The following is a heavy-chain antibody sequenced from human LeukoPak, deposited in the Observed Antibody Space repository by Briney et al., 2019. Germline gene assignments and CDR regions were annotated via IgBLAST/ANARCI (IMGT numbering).Heavy chain of an antibody. D-gene: IGHD3-22*01. J-gene: IGHJ4*02. Sequence: ASVKVSCKASGYTFTDYYMHWVRQVPGQGLEWMGRINPNSGGTDYAQKFQGRVTMTRDTSTSTVYMELSSLRSEDTAVYYCARTDSSGYSDDYWGQGTLVTVSS. CDR2: INPNSGGT. V-gene: IGHV1-2*06. CDR3: ARTDSSGYSDDY. CDR1: GYTFTDYY.